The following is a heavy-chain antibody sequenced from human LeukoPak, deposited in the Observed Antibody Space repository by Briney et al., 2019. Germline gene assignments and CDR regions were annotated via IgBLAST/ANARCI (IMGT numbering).Heavy chain of an antibody. V-gene: IGHV4-59*01. CDR1: GGSISSYY. CDR3: ARTRYDSSGYYYYYYGMDV. CDR2: IYYSGST. D-gene: IGHD3-22*01. J-gene: IGHJ6*02. Sequence: SETLSLTCTVSGGSISSYYWSWIRQPPGKGLEWIGYIYYSGSTNYNPSLKSRVTISVDTSKNQFSLKLSSVTAADTAMYYCARTRYDSSGYYYYYYGMDVWGQGTTVTVSS.